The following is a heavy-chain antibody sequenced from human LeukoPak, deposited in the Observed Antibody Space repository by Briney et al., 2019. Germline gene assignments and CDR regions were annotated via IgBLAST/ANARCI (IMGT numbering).Heavy chain of an antibody. V-gene: IGHV6-1*01. Sequence: SQTLSLTCAISGDSVSSNSAAWNWIWQSPSRGLEWLGRTYYRSKWYNDYAISVKSRLTINSDTSKNQFSLQLNSVTPEDTAVYYCARDYWSSSWRHFDYWGQGTLVTVSS. D-gene: IGHD6-13*01. J-gene: IGHJ4*02. CDR2: TYYRSKWYN. CDR1: GDSVSSNSAA. CDR3: ARDYWSSSWRHFDY.